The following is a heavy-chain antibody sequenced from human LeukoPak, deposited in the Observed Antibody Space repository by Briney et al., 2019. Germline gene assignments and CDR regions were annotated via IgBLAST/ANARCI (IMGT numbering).Heavy chain of an antibody. CDR2: IYYSGST. J-gene: IGHJ2*01. Sequence: SETLSLTCTVSGGSISSYYWSWIRQPPGKGLEWIGYIYYSGSTYYNPSLKSRVTISVDTSKNQFSLKLSSVTAADTAVYYCAGALVPAAMLWYFDLWGRGTLVTVSS. V-gene: IGHV4-30-4*01. CDR3: AGALVPAAMLWYFDL. D-gene: IGHD2-2*01. CDR1: GGSISSYY.